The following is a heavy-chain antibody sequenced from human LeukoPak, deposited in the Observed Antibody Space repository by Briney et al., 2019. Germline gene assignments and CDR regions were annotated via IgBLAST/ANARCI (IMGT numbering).Heavy chain of an antibody. CDR3: AAEVGATTPRNY. CDR2: IYHSGST. CDR1: GYSISSGYY. J-gene: IGHJ4*02. Sequence: PSETLSLTCAVSGYSISSGYYWGWIRQPPGKGLEWIGSIYHSGSTYYNPSLKSRVTISVDTSKNQFSLKLSSVTAADTAVYYCAAEVGATTPRNYWGQGTLVTVSS. V-gene: IGHV4-38-2*01. D-gene: IGHD1-26*01.